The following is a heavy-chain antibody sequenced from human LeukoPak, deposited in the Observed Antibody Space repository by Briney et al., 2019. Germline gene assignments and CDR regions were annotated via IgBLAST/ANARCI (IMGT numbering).Heavy chain of an antibody. D-gene: IGHD2-15*01. CDR1: GGSISSYY. Sequence: PSETLSLTCTVSGGSISSYYWSWIRQPPGKGLEWIGYIYYSGSTNYNPSLKSRVTISVDTSKNQFSLKLSSVTAADTAVYYCARGGYSHHSFDYWGQGTLVTVSS. CDR2: IYYSGST. J-gene: IGHJ4*02. CDR3: ARGGYSHHSFDY. V-gene: IGHV4-59*12.